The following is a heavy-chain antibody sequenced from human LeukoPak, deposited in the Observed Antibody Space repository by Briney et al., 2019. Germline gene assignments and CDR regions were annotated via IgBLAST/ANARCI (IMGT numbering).Heavy chain of an antibody. D-gene: IGHD2-2*01. J-gene: IGHJ4*02. CDR2: IYYTGST. CDR3: ARDPGGSTTSWHYFDY. CDR1: GGSISSYY. Sequence: PSETLSLTCTVSGGSISSYYWSWIRQHPGKGPEWIGYIYYTGSTYHNPSLESRVTISVDTSKNQFSLKLSSVTAADTAVYYCARDPGGSTTSWHYFDYWGQGTLVTVSS. V-gene: IGHV4-59*06.